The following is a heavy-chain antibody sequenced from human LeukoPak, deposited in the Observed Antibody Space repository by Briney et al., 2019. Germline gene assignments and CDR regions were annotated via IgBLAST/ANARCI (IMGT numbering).Heavy chain of an antibody. CDR1: GGTFSSYA. CDR3: ARGPIACSSTSCYTFDY. CDR2: VIPIFGTA. J-gene: IGHJ4*02. Sequence: ASVKVSCKASGGTFSSYAISWVRQAPGQGLEWMGGVIPIFGTANYAQKFQGRVTITADESTSTDYMELSSLRSEDTAVYYCARGPIACSSTSCYTFDYWGQGTLVTVSS. D-gene: IGHD2-2*02. V-gene: IGHV1-69*13.